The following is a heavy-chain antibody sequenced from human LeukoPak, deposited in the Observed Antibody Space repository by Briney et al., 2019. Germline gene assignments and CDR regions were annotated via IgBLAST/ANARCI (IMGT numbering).Heavy chain of an antibody. V-gene: IGHV4-39*03. J-gene: IGHJ4*02. Sequence: SETLSLTCTVSGGSISRGSYYWGWIRQPPGKGLQWIGSISYSGNTYSNPSLASRVTMSVDPSKNQFSLRLSSLTAADTAVYYCSSGSYYLPSNWGQGILVTVSS. CDR1: GGSISRGSYY. D-gene: IGHD3-10*01. CDR2: ISYSGNT. CDR3: SSGSYYLPSN.